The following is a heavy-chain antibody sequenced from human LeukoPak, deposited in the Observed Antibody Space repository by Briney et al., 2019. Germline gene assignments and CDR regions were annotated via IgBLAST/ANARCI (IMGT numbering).Heavy chain of an antibody. J-gene: IGHJ4*02. CDR2: ISGSGVST. Sequence: PGGSLRLPCAASGFTISSYAMSWVRQAPGKGLEGVSVISGSGVSTYYVDSVKGRFTISRDSSKNTLYLQMNSLRAEDTAVYFCARATETADSDANDSWGQGTLVTVSS. D-gene: IGHD1-1*01. V-gene: IGHV3-23*01. CDR3: ARATETADSDANDS. CDR1: GFTISSYA.